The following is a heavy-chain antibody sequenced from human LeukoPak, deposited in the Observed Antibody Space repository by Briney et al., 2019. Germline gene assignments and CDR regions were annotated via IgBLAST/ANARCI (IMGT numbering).Heavy chain of an antibody. Sequence: PETLSLTCTVSGGSISGYSWTWIRQPPGQGLEWIGYFHNSRTTSYNPSLTGRVIISVDTAMDQISLKLNSVTAADTAVYYCARGHLGLSPWGQGTLVTVSS. D-gene: IGHD3-10*01. V-gene: IGHV4-59*01. CDR1: GGSISGYS. J-gene: IGHJ5*02. CDR2: FHNSRTT. CDR3: ARGHLGLSP.